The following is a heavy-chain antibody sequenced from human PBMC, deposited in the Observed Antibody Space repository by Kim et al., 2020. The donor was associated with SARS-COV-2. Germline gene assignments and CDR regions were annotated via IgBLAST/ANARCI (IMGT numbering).Heavy chain of an antibody. V-gene: IGHV3-66*04. J-gene: IGHJ6*02. CDR3: ARQPAAMGYYGMDV. D-gene: IGHD2-2*01. Sequence: ADSVKGRFTISRDNSKNTLYLQMNSLRAEDTAVYYCARQPAAMGYYGMDVWGQGTTVTVSS.